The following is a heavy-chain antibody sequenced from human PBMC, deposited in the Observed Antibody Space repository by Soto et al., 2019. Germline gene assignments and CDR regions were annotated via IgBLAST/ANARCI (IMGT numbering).Heavy chain of an antibody. CDR2: INPKRGGT. J-gene: IGHJ6*02. D-gene: IGHD6-19*01. CDR1: GYTYTGYH. Sequence: ASVKVSCKASGYTYTGYHMHCERQPPGQGLEWMGWINPKRGGTNNAQKFQGWVTMTRQTTISTAYMELRRLRSEDTAVYYFTRGERSSGWIGERYGMDVWGQGTTVTVSS. V-gene: IGHV1-2*04. CDR3: TRGERSSGWIGERYGMDV.